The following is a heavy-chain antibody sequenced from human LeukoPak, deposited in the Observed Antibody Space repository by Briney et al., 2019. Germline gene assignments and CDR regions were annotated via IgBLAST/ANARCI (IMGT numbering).Heavy chain of an antibody. D-gene: IGHD3-22*01. CDR1: GFTVSSYA. V-gene: IGHV3-23*01. CDR3: AKDRLPLSSAYYYVPFDY. J-gene: IGHJ4*02. CDR2: ISASGGYT. Sequence: GGSLRLSCAASGFTVSSYAMNWVRQAPGKGLEWVSGISASGGYTYYADSVKGRFTISRDNSKNTLYLQMNSLRVEDTAVYYCAKDRLPLSSAYYYVPFDYWGQGTLVTVSS.